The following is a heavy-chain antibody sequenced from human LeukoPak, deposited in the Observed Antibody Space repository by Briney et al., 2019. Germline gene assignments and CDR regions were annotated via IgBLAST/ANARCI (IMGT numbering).Heavy chain of an antibody. CDR2: IYSGGST. CDR1: GFTFSSYS. D-gene: IGHD6-19*01. V-gene: IGHV3-66*01. J-gene: IGHJ4*02. CDR3: ARSAGYSSGWYDY. Sequence: GGSLRLSCAASGFTFSSYSMNWVRQAPGKGLEWVSVIYSGGSTYYADSVKGRFTISRDNSKNTLYLQMNSLRAEDTAVYYCARSAGYSSGWYDYWGQGTLVTVSS.